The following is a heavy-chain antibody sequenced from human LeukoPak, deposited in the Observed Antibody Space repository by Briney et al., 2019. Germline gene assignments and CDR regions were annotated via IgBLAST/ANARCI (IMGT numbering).Heavy chain of an antibody. V-gene: IGHV1-2*02. CDR3: ARDGRDGYTFNY. J-gene: IGHJ4*02. CDR1: GYTVTGYY. CDR2: INPNSGGT. Sequence: ASVKVSCKASGYTVTGYYMHWVRQAPGQGLEWMGWINPNSGGTNYAQRFQGRVTMTRDTSISTAYMELSRLRSDDTAVYYCARDGRDGYTFNYWGQGTLVTVSS. D-gene: IGHD5-24*01.